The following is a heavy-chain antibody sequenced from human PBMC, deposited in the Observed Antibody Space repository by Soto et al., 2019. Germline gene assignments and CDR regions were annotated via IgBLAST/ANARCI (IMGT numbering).Heavy chain of an antibody. CDR2: INPYNGNT. CDR3: ARDPVGGNWFDP. V-gene: IGHV1-18*01. D-gene: IGHD1-26*01. CDR1: GYTFTSYG. Sequence: QVQLVQSGAEVKKPGASVKVSCKASGYTFTSYGISWVRQAPGQGLEWMGWINPYNGNTNYAQKLQGRVTTTTDTSARTAYMELRSLRSDDTAVYYCARDPVGGNWFDPWGQGTLVTVSS. J-gene: IGHJ5*02.